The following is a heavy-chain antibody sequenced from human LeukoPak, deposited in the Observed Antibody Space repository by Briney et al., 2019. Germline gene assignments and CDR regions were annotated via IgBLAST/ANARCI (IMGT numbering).Heavy chain of an antibody. Sequence: GGSLRLSCAASRFTFSSYWMHWVRQAPGRGLEWVSFISSSSTYIYYADSVKGRFTISRDNSKNTLYLQMNSLRAEDTAVYYCARERYYGSGSGRHYYYGMDVWGQGTTVTVSS. CDR3: ARERYYGSGSGRHYYYGMDV. D-gene: IGHD3-10*01. J-gene: IGHJ6*02. CDR2: ISSSSTYI. V-gene: IGHV3-21*01. CDR1: RFTFSSYW.